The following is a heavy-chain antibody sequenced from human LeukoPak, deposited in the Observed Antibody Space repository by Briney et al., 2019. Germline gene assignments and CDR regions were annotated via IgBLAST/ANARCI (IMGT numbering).Heavy chain of an antibody. Sequence: GGSLRLSCAASGFTFSNAWMSWVRQAPGKGLEWVGRIKSKTDGGTTDYAAPVKGRFTISSDDSKNTLYLQMNSLKTEDTAVYYCTTGVAARDFDYWGQGTLVTVSS. J-gene: IGHJ4*02. CDR2: IKSKTDGGTT. V-gene: IGHV3-15*01. D-gene: IGHD6-6*01. CDR1: GFTFSNAW. CDR3: TTGVAARDFDY.